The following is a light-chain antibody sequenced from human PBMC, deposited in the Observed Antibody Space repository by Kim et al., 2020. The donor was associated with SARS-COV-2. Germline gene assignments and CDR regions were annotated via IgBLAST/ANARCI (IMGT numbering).Light chain of an antibody. CDR2: QDS. V-gene: IGLV3-1*01. CDR3: QAWDSSTEV. J-gene: IGLJ2*01. Sequence: SVSPGKTARITCSGDKLGDKYVCWYKQKPGQSPVLVIYQDSKRPSGIPERFSGSNSGNTATLTISGTQAMDEADYHCQAWDSSTEVFGGGTQLTVL. CDR1: KLGDKY.